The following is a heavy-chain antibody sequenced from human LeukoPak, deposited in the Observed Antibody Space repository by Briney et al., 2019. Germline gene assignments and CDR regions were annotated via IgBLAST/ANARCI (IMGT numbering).Heavy chain of an antibody. D-gene: IGHD3-22*01. Sequence: PSETLSLTCTVSGGSISSYYWSWIRQPPGKGLEWIGYIYYSGSTNYNPSLKSRVTISVDTSKNQFSLKLSSVTAADTAVYYCARDPHDTSNWFDPWGQGTLVTVSS. J-gene: IGHJ5*02. CDR3: ARDPHDTSNWFDP. CDR1: GGSISSYY. V-gene: IGHV4-59*12. CDR2: IYYSGST.